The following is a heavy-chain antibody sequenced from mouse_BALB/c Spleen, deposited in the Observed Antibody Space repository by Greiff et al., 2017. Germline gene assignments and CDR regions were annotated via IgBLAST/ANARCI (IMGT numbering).Heavy chain of an antibody. CDR1: GYTFTSYY. V-gene: IGHV1S81*02. Sequence: VQLQQSGAELVKPGASVKLSCKASGYTFTSYYMYWVKQRPGQGLEWIGEINPSNGGTNFNEKFKSKATLTVDKSSSTTYMQLSSLTSEDSAVYYCTRGGEIRYDGWFAYWGQGTLVTVSA. D-gene: IGHD2-12*01. CDR2: INPSNGGT. CDR3: TRGGEIRYDGWFAY. J-gene: IGHJ3*01.